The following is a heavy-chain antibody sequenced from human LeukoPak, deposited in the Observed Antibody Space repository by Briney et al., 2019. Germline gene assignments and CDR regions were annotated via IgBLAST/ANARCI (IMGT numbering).Heavy chain of an antibody. D-gene: IGHD3-16*02. CDR2: IYYSGST. V-gene: IGHV4-59*01. CDR3: ARVRRSLATHFDY. Sequence: RTSETLSLTCTVSGGSISSYYWSWIRQPPGKGLEWIGYIYYSGSTNYNPSLKSRVTISVDTSKNQFSLKLSSVTAADTAVYYCARVRRSLATHFDYWGQGTLVTVSS. J-gene: IGHJ4*02. CDR1: GGSISSYY.